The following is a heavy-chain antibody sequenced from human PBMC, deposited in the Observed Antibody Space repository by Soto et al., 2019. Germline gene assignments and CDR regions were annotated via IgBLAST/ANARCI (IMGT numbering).Heavy chain of an antibody. V-gene: IGHV3-23*01. CDR3: AKSRYSDSSGYFYDY. CDR1: AFTFNNYA. Sequence: EVQLLESGVGLVQPGGSLSLSCAASAFTFNNYAMSWVRQAPGQGLEWVSGIGGSGRTTYYADSVKGRFTISRDNSNNTLFLQMNSLRAEDTAVYYCAKSRYSDSSGYFYDYWGQGTLVTVYS. D-gene: IGHD3-22*01. J-gene: IGHJ4*02. CDR2: IGGSGRTT.